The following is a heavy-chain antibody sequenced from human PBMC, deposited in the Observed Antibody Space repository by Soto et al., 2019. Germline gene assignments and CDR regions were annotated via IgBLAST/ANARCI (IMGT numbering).Heavy chain of an antibody. V-gene: IGHV1-3*01. CDR2: INAGNGNT. J-gene: IGHJ4*02. D-gene: IGHD2-15*01. CDR1: GYTFTRYA. CDR3: ARSDSRCGSCILDD. Sequence: GASVKVSSKASGYTFTRYAMHWVRPAPGQRLEWMGWINAGNGNTKYSQKFQGRVTITRDTSASTAYMELSSLRSEDTAVYYFARSDSRCGSCILDDWGQATLVTVSS.